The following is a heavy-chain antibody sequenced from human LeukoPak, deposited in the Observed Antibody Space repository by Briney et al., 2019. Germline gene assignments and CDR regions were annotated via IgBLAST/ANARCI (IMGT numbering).Heavy chain of an antibody. CDR2: IYYSGST. Sequence: SGPTLMNPTQTLTLTCTFSGFSLSTSGVGVGWIRQPPGKGLEWIGYIYYSGSTNYNPSLKSRVTISVDTSKNQFSLKLSSVTAADTAVYYCARDSSAGDAFDIWGQGTMVTVSS. CDR3: ARDSSAGDAFDI. CDR1: GFSLSTSGVG. J-gene: IGHJ3*02. V-gene: IGHV4-61*08.